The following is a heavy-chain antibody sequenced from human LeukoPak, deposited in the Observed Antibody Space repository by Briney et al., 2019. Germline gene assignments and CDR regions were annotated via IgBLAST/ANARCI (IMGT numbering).Heavy chain of an antibody. Sequence: GGSLRLSCAASGFTVSSNYMSWVRQAPGKGLEWVSVIYSGGSTYYADSVKGRFTISRDNSKNTLYLQMNSLRAEDTAVYYCARDGHRRYYYDSSGREHAFDIWGQGTMVTVSA. CDR2: IYSGGST. CDR1: GFTVSSNY. V-gene: IGHV3-53*01. J-gene: IGHJ3*02. D-gene: IGHD3-22*01. CDR3: ARDGHRRYYYDSSGREHAFDI.